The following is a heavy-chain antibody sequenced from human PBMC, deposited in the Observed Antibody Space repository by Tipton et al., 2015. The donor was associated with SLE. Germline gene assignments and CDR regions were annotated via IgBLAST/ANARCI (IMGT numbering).Heavy chain of an antibody. J-gene: IGHJ2*01. D-gene: IGHD3-10*01. CDR3: ARIYGSGNWYFDL. V-gene: IGHV4-34*09. CDR2: IHHSGDT. Sequence: TLSLTCAVYGGSFSGYYGSWIRQPPGKGLEWIGYIHHSGDTYYNLSLKSRLGISVDTSENQFSLRLNSVSAADTAVYYCARIYGSGNWYFDLWGRGTLVIVSS. CDR1: GGSFSGYY.